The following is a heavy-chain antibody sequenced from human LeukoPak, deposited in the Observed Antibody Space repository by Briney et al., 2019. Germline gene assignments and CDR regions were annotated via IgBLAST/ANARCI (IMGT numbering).Heavy chain of an antibody. CDR1: GGSISSSSFY. CDR3: ARQVVYYYDSSGSSYAFDI. V-gene: IGHV4-39*01. J-gene: IGHJ3*02. D-gene: IGHD3-22*01. CDR2: SDGSGAT. Sequence: SETLSLTCTVSGGSISSSSFYWGWIRQPPGKGLEWIGSSDGSGATYYNPSLKSRVTISVDMSNNQFSLKLSSVTAADTVVYYCARQVVYYYDSSGSSYAFDIWGQGTMVTVSS.